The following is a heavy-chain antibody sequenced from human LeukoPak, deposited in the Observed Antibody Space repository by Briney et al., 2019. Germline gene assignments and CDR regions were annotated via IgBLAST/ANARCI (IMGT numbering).Heavy chain of an antibody. V-gene: IGHV5-51*01. Sequence: GASLKISCKGSGXTFTTYWSGWVRQMPGKGLEWMWIIYPGDSDTRYSPSFQGQVTISADKSISTAYLQESSLKASDTAMYYCARHYLYYYDSSGYDAFDIWGQGTMVTVSS. J-gene: IGHJ3*02. CDR1: GXTFTTYW. CDR2: IYPGDSDT. CDR3: ARHYLYYYDSSGYDAFDI. D-gene: IGHD3-22*01.